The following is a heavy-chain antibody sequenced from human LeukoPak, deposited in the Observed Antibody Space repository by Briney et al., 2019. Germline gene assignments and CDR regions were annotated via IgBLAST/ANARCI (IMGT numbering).Heavy chain of an antibody. CDR1: GYSISSGYY. J-gene: IGHJ5*02. V-gene: IGHV4-38-2*01. D-gene: IGHD6-6*01. CDR3: ARHPRIAARQVGWFDP. Sequence: SETLSLTCAVSGYSISSGYYWGWIRQPPGKGLEWIGSIYHSGSTYYNLSLKSRVTISVDTSKNQFSLKLSSVTAADTAVYYCARHPRIAARQVGWFDPWGQGTLVTVSS. CDR2: IYHSGST.